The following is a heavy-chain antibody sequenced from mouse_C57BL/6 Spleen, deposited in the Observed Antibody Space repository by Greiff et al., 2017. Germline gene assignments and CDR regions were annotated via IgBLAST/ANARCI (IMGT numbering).Heavy chain of an antibody. V-gene: IGHV1-64*01. CDR2: IHPNSGST. CDR1: GYTFTSYW. Sequence: QVQLQQSGAELVKPGASVKLSCKASGYTFTSYWMHWVKQRPGQGLEWIGMIHPNSGSTNYNEKFKSKATLTVDKSSSTAYMQLSSLTSEDSAVYYCAREDYYGSSSWGTGTTVTVSS. D-gene: IGHD1-1*01. CDR3: AREDYYGSSS. J-gene: IGHJ1*03.